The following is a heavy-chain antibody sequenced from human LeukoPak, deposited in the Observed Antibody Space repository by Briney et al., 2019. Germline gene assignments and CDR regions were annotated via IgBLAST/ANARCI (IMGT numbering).Heavy chain of an antibody. CDR2: IKSITDGGTT. Sequence: PGESLRLSCAASGFTFINAWMTWVRQAPGKGLEWVGHIKSITDGGTTDFAAPVKGRFTISRDDLKNTLYLQMNSLKTEDTAVYFCTTGKDFYNYYFYYYMDVWGKGTTVTVSS. J-gene: IGHJ6*03. CDR3: TTGKDFYNYYFYYYMDV. D-gene: IGHD1-1*01. CDR1: GFTFINAW. V-gene: IGHV3-15*01.